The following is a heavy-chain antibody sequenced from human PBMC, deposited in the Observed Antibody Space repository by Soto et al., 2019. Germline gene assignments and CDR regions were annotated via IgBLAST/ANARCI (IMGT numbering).Heavy chain of an antibody. CDR3: ARGLGSWGSPWFDP. V-gene: IGHV1-2*04. CDR1: GYTFTGYY. D-gene: IGHD7-27*01. CDR2: INPNSGGT. Sequence: ASVKVSCTASGYTFTGYYMHWVRQAPGQGLEWMGWINPNSGGTNYAQKFQGWVTMTRDTSISTAYMELSRLRSDDTAVYYCARGLGSWGSPWFDPWGQGTLVTVSS. J-gene: IGHJ5*02.